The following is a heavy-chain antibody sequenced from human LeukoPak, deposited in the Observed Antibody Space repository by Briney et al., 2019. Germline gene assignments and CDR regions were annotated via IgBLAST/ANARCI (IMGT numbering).Heavy chain of an antibody. CDR2: ISNDGKNK. Sequence: GMSLRLSCAASGFPFSSYGMHWVRQAPGKGLEWVAAISNDGKNKFYADSVKGRFTISRDYPKNTVNLQMNSLGAEDTALYYCAKGGGSSGRSYYFDYWGQGSLVTVSS. V-gene: IGHV3-30*18. D-gene: IGHD6-19*01. CDR1: GFPFSSYG. J-gene: IGHJ4*02. CDR3: AKGGGSSGRSYYFDY.